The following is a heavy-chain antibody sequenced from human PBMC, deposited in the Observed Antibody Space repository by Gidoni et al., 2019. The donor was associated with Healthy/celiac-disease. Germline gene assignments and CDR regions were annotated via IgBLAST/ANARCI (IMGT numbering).Heavy chain of an antibody. CDR1: GFTFSSYA. CDR3: ARVRAIVASW. J-gene: IGHJ4*02. D-gene: IGHD5-12*01. V-gene: IGHV3-30-3*01. CDR2: ISYDGSNK. Sequence: QVQLVESGGGVVQPGRSLRLPCAASGFTFSSYAMHWGRQAPVKGLEWVAVISYDGSNKYYADAVKGRFTISRDNSTNTLYLQMNSLRAEDTAVYYCARVRAIVASWWGQGTLVTVSS.